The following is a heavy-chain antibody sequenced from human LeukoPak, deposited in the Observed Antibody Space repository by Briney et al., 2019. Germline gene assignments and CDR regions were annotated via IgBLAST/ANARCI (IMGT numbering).Heavy chain of an antibody. Sequence: GGSLRLSCAASGFTFSSYSMNWVRQAPGKGLEWVSSISSSSSYIYYADSVKGRFTISRDNAKNSLYLQMNSLRAEDTAVYYCARGESIAVADYPTYWGQGTLVTVSS. V-gene: IGHV3-21*01. CDR3: ARGESIAVADYPTY. CDR2: ISSSSSYI. J-gene: IGHJ4*02. D-gene: IGHD6-19*01. CDR1: GFTFSSYS.